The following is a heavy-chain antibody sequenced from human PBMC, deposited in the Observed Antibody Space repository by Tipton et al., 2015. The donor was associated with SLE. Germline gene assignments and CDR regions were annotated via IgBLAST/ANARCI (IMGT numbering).Heavy chain of an antibody. CDR1: GFTFSSYW. V-gene: IGHV3-7*01. CDR3: ARALPAALRRIAAAVTGSYYYYMDV. Sequence: SLRLSCAASGFTFSSYWMSWVRQAPGKGLEWVANIKQDGSEKYYVDSVKGRFTISRDNAKNSLYLQMKSLRAEDTAVYYCARALPAALRRIAAAVTGSYYYYMDVWGKGTTVTVSS. CDR2: IKQDGSEK. D-gene: IGHD6-13*01. J-gene: IGHJ6*03.